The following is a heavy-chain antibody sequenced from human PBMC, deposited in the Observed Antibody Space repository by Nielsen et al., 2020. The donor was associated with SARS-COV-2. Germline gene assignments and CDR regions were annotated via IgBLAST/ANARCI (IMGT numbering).Heavy chain of an antibody. D-gene: IGHD1-26*01. V-gene: IGHV4-39*01. J-gene: IGHJ4*02. CDR1: GGSISSSSYY. Sequence: SETLSLTCTVSGGSISSSSYYWGWIRQPPGKGLEWIGSIYYSGSTYYNPSLKSRVTISVDTSKNQFSLKLSSVTAADTAVYYCARRGGSYYFDYWGQGTLVTVSP. CDR3: ARRGGSYYFDY. CDR2: IYYSGST.